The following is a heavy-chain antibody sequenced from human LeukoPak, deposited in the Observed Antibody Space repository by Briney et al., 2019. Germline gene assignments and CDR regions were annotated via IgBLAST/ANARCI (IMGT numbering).Heavy chain of an antibody. CDR2: IQRGGNT. Sequence: PGGSLRLSCAASGFSVSSNFMSWVRQAPGKGLEWVSVIQRGGNTYYADSVKGRFTISRDNSKNTLYLQMNSLRAEDTAVYYCAKDATGYSSGWYEGYWGQGTLVTVSS. CDR1: GFSVSSNF. CDR3: AKDATGYSSGWYEGY. J-gene: IGHJ4*02. V-gene: IGHV3-53*01. D-gene: IGHD6-19*01.